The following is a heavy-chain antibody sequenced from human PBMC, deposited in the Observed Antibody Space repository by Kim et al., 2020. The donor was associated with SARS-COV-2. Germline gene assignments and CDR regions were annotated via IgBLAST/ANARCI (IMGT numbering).Heavy chain of an antibody. J-gene: IGHJ4*02. D-gene: IGHD3-10*01. CDR1: GYTFTSYG. CDR2: ISPDNGYT. V-gene: IGHV1-18*01. CDR3: ARTFRDYYGSGSYYNVVDY. Sequence: ASVKVSCKASGYTFTSYGISWVRQAPGQGLEWVGWISPDNGYTHYLQKLQGRVTMTTDTSTTTADMELRSLRSDDTAVYYCARTFRDYYGSGSYYNVVDYWGQGTLVTVSS.